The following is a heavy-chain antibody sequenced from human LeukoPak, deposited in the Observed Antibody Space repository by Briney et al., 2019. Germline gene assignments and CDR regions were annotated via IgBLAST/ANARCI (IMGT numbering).Heavy chain of an antibody. CDR1: GFTVSSYG. CDR3: AGRLLDY. V-gene: IGHV3-30*03. D-gene: IGHD3-16*01. Sequence: PGGSLRLSCAASGFTVSSYGMHWVRQAPGKGLEWVAVISYDGSNKYYADSVKGRFTISRDNSKNTLYLQMNSLRAEDTAVYYCAGRLLDYWGQGTLVTVSS. CDR2: ISYDGSNK. J-gene: IGHJ4*02.